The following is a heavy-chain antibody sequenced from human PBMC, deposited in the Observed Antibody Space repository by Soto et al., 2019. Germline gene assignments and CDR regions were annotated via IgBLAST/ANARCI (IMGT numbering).Heavy chain of an antibody. Sequence: ASVKVSCKASGDTFTSYGISWVRQAPGQRVEWMGWINAGNGNTKYSQKFQGRVTITRDTSASTAYMELSSLRSEDTAVYYCARDYYDFWSGYPRPNWFDPWGQGTLVTVSS. CDR3: ARDYYDFWSGYPRPNWFDP. J-gene: IGHJ5*02. CDR1: GDTFTSYG. D-gene: IGHD3-3*01. V-gene: IGHV1-3*01. CDR2: INAGNGNT.